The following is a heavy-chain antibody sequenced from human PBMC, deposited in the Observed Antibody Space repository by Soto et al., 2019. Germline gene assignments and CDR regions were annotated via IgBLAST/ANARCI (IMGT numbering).Heavy chain of an antibody. CDR1: GGSISSSNW. D-gene: IGHD3-22*01. V-gene: IGHV4-4*02. J-gene: IGHJ4*02. CDR2: IDYSGST. CDR3: ARGDSSGYIFDY. Sequence: PSETLSLTCAVSGGSISSSNWWSWVRQPPGKGLEWIGYIDYSGSTKYNPSLKIRGTVSVDMSKNQFSLKLSSVTAADTAVYYCARGDSSGYIFDYWGQGTLVTVSS.